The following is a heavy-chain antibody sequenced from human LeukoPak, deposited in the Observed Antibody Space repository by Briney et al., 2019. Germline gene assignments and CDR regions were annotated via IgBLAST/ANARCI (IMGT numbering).Heavy chain of an antibody. CDR1: GSTFSSYG. CDR3: AGSPNWFDP. V-gene: IGHV3-30*03. CDR2: ISYDGSNK. Sequence: PGGSLRLSCAASGSTFSSYGMHWVRQAPGKGLEWVAVISYDGSNKYYADSVKGRFTISRDNSKNTLYLQMNSLRAEDTAVYYCAGSPNWFDPWGQGTLVTVSS. J-gene: IGHJ5*02. D-gene: IGHD6-13*01.